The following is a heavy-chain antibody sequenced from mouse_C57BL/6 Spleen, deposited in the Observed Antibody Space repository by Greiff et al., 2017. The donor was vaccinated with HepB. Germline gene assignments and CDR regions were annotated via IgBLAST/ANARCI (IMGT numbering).Heavy chain of an antibody. V-gene: IGHV1-15*01. CDR1: GYTFTDYE. J-gene: IGHJ2*01. D-gene: IGHD2-2*01. Sequence: QVQLQQSGAELVRPGASVTLSCKASGYTFTDYEMHWVKQTPVHGLEWIGAIDPETGGTAYNQKFKGKAILTADKSSSTAYMELRSLTSEDSAVYYCTRSHYGYDGGYFDYWGQGTTLTVSS. CDR3: TRSHYGYDGGYFDY. CDR2: IDPETGGT.